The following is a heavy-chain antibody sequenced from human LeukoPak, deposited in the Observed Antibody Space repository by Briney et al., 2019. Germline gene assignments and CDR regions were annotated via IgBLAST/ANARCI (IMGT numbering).Heavy chain of an antibody. CDR3: ARGSRYYYGSGSYYNVFYYYYGMDV. J-gene: IGHJ6*02. CDR2: IYYSGST. V-gene: IGHV4-31*03. CDR1: GGSISSGGYD. Sequence: SQTLSLTCTVSGGSISSGGYDWSWIRQHPGKGLEWIGYIYYSGSTYYNPSLKSRVTISVDTSKNQFSLKLSSVTAADTAVYYCARGSRYYYGSGSYYNVFYYYYGMDVWGQGTTVTVSS. D-gene: IGHD3-10*01.